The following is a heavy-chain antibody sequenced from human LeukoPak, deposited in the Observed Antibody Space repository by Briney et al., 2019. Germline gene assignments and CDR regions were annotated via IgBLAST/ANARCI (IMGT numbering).Heavy chain of an antibody. J-gene: IGHJ4*02. CDR2: INWNGGST. CDR3: ARSPPPAIYYDSSGYYYFDY. Sequence: GGSLRLSCAASAFTFDDYGMSWVRQAPGKGLEWVSGINWNGGSTGYADSAKGRFTISRDNAKNSLYLQMNSLRAEDTALYYCARSPPPAIYYDSSGYYYFDYWGQGTLVTVSS. V-gene: IGHV3-20*04. D-gene: IGHD3-22*01. CDR1: AFTFDDYG.